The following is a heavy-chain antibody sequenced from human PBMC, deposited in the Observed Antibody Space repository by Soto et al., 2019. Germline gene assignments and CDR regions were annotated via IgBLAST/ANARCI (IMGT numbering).Heavy chain of an antibody. CDR2: ISYDGSNK. CDR1: GFTFSSYA. J-gene: IGHJ4*02. Sequence: QVQLVESGGGVVQPGRSLRLSCAASGFTFSSYAMHWVRQAPGKGLEWVAVISYDGSNKYYADSVKGRFTISRDNSKNPLYRKMHSLRAEDTAVYYCAAIGIVDYWGQGPLVTVSS. D-gene: IGHD1-26*01. V-gene: IGHV3-30-3*01. CDR3: AAIGIVDY.